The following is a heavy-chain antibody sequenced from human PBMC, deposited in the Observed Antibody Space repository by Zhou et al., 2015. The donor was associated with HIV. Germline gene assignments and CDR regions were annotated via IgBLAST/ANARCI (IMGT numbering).Heavy chain of an antibody. Sequence: QVQLVQSGAEMRKPGAAVKVSCKASGYTFTDYYVHWVRQAPGQGLEWMGWVNPKTGGINYAQKFKGRVTMTRDKTINTVYMELIRLKGGDTALYFCARFTPVSTEWGQGTLVTVSS. CDR1: GYTFTDYY. CDR2: VNPKTGGI. CDR3: ARFTPVSTE. J-gene: IGHJ4*02. V-gene: IGHV1-2*02. D-gene: IGHD4-17*01.